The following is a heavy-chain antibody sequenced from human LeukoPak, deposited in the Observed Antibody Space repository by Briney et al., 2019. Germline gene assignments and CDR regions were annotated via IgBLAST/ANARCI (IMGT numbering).Heavy chain of an antibody. CDR1: GFVFSSNW. V-gene: IGHV3-7*04. J-gene: IGHJ4*02. Sequence: PGGSLRLSCAASGFVFSSNWMTWVRQAPGKGLEWVANIKQDGSEKYYVDSVKGRFTISRDNANNSLYLQMNSLRAEDTSVYYCARGLRWVDYWGQGTLGTVSS. CDR3: ARGLRWVDY. D-gene: IGHD4-23*01. CDR2: IKQDGSEK.